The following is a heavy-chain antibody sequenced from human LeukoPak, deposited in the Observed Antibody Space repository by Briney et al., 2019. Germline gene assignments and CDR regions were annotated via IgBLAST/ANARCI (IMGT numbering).Heavy chain of an antibody. Sequence: SQTLSLTRAVSGGSISSGGYSWSWIRQPPGKGLEWIGYIYHSGSTYYNPSLKSRVTISVDRSKNQFSLKLSSVTAADTAVYYCAREAAGSAVDYWGQGTLVTVSS. CDR3: AREAAGSAVDY. CDR2: IYHSGST. V-gene: IGHV4-30-2*01. J-gene: IGHJ4*02. CDR1: GGSISSGGYS. D-gene: IGHD6-25*01.